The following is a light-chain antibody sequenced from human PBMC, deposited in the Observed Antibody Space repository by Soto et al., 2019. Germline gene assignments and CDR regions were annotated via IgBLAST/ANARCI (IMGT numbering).Light chain of an antibody. CDR1: QFVSSN. CDR2: GAS. Sequence: EIVLTQSPATLSLSPGERATLSCRASQFVSSNVAWYQQNPGQAPRLLIYGASTRATGIPARFSGSGSGTEFTLTISSLQSEDSAVYYCQQYTKWPPITFGQGTRLEIK. CDR3: QQYTKWPPIT. J-gene: IGKJ5*01. V-gene: IGKV3-15*01.